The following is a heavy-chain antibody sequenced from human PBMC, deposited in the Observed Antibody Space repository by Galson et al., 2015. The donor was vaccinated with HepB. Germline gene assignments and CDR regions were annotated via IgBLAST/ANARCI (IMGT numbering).Heavy chain of an antibody. J-gene: IGHJ3*01. CDR1: GLTFNPYS. CDR2: ISNNGNNK. D-gene: IGHD6-19*01. V-gene: IGHV3-30*04. CDR3: AREGKFGQWLSRHVGACDL. Sequence: SLRLSCAASGLTFNPYSMPWVRQAPGKGLVWVTIISNNGNNKYSADSVKGRFIVSSDNTRNTLSWQMNSLRAEDTAMYYCAREGKFGQWLSRHVGACDLWGQGTMVT.